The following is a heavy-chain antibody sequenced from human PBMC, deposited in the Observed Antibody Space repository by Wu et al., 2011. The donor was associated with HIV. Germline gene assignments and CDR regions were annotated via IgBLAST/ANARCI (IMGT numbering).Heavy chain of an antibody. CDR1: GYTFTSYG. CDR2: ISTYNGKT. Sequence: VQLVQSGAEVKRPGPSVKVSCKASGYTFTSYGISWVRQAPGQGLEWIGWISTYNGKTNFAKNLQGRVTLSTDTSTSTVYMEVRSLRSDDTAVYYCARDPPRYPNFFDFWGPGTLVIVSS. D-gene: IGHD3-16*02. CDR3: ARDPPRYPNFFDF. J-gene: IGHJ4*02. V-gene: IGHV1-18*01.